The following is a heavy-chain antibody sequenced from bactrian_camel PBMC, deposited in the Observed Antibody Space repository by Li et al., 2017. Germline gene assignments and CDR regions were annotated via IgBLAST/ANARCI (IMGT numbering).Heavy chain of an antibody. CDR1: EYTRGINC. J-gene: IGHJ4*01. Sequence: HVQLVESGGDSVQAGGSLKLSCSASEYTRGINCWGWVRQRPGKEREEVAWIYAGGGATDYADSVKGRFIISRVISNNTVFLQMNSLKPEDSGTYYCALDVSFSSDTCTRMHDKNYNYWGQGTQVTVS. CDR2: IYAGGGAT. CDR3: ALDVSFSSDTCTRMHDKNYNY. D-gene: IGHD2*01. V-gene: IGHV3S1*01.